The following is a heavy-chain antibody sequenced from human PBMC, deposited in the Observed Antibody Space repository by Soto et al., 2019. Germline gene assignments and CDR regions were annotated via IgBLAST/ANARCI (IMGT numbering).Heavy chain of an antibody. D-gene: IGHD1-1*01. CDR2: IRSKGDGGAT. CDR1: GITLSNAW. CDR3: TSTRPGTNVFDI. Sequence: EVQLAESGVGLVEPGGSLRLSCAGSGITLSNAWMNWVRQAAGKGLEWVGRIRSKGDGGATEYAAPVKGRFTFSRDDSENTLFLQMSALKPEDTGVYFCTSTRPGTNVFDIWGPGIMVIVSS. J-gene: IGHJ3*02. V-gene: IGHV3-15*01.